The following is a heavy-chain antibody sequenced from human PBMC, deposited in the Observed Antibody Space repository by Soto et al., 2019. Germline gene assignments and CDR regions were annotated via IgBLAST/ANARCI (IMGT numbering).Heavy chain of an antibody. V-gene: IGHV1-18*01. CDR1: GYSFNSYG. J-gene: IGHJ4*02. Sequence: QVHLVQSGAELKKPGASVKVSCKASGYSFNSYGISWVRQGPGQGLEWIGWSSGFNANTNYAQNLQGRVTLIADATTSTAYMESRSLRSDDTAVYYCARDHMLTTSTLDYWGQGTLVTVSS. D-gene: IGHD3-9*01. CDR3: ARDHMLTTSTLDY. CDR2: SSGFNANT.